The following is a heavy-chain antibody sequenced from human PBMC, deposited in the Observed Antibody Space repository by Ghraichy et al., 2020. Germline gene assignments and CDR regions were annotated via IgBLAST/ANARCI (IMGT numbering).Heavy chain of an antibody. Sequence: SETLSLTCTVSGGSVSSGSYYWSWIRQPPGKGLEWIGYIYYSGSTNYNPSLKSRVTISVDKSKNQFSLKLSSVTAADTAVYYCARVSGYTTRLTFDYWGQGTLVTVSS. D-gene: IGHD2/OR15-2a*01. CDR2: IYYSGST. CDR1: GGSVSSGSYY. J-gene: IGHJ4*02. V-gene: IGHV4-61*01. CDR3: ARVSGYTTRLTFDY.